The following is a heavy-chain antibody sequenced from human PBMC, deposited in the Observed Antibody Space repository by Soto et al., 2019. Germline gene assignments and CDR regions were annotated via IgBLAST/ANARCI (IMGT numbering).Heavy chain of an antibody. CDR2: ISYHGGNQ. CDR1: GFTFSSYA. D-gene: IGHD3-22*01. V-gene: IGHV3-30-3*01. J-gene: IGHJ4*02. CDR3: ARGTYDSNELDY. Sequence: QVQLVESGGGVVQPGRSLRLSCAASGFTFSSYAMHWVRQAPGKGLEWVAVISYHGGNQYYADSVKGRFTISRDNSKNTLYLQMNSLRAEDTAVFYCARGTYDSNELDYWGQGTLVAVSS.